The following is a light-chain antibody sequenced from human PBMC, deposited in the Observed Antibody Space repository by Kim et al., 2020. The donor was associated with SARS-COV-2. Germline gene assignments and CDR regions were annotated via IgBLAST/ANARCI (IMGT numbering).Light chain of an antibody. CDR1: QSLSKW. CDR2: MAS. V-gene: IGKV1-5*03. J-gene: IGKJ1*01. Sequence: DIQMTQSPSTLSASVGDRVTITCRASQSLSKWLAWYQQKPGKAPKLLIYMASTLESGVPSRFSGSGSETEFTLTINSLQPDDFATYYCQQYNAYSKTFGQGTKVDI. CDR3: QQYNAYSKT.